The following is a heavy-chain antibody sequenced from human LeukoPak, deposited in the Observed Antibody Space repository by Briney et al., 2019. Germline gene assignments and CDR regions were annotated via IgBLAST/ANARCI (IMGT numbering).Heavy chain of an antibody. CDR1: GFTFSSYA. CDR3: ARGPSSNWSGLDF. D-gene: IGHD6-13*01. V-gene: IGHV3-74*01. Sequence: GGSLRLSCAASGFTFSSYAMSWVRQAPGKGLVWVSRISPTGSTTSYADSVKGRFTVSRDNAKNTLYLQVNNLRAEDTAVYYCARGPSSNWSGLDFWGQGTLLTVSS. CDR2: ISPTGSTT. J-gene: IGHJ4*02.